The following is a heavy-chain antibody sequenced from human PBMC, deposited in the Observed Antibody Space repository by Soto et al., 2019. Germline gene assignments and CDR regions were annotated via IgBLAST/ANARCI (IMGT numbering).Heavy chain of an antibody. CDR1: GGSVSSGTYQ. J-gene: IGHJ6*02. V-gene: IGHV4-61*03. Sequence: QVQLQESGPGLVKPSETLSLTCTVSGGSVSSGTYQCSWIRQSPGKGLEWIGYIHYTGNTNYNPSLKSRVSISVDTSKTHFSLKLTSVTAADTALYFCASLHFYAFLSGSVPMDVWGQGTAVTVSS. CDR2: IHYTGNT. CDR3: ASLHFYAFLSGSVPMDV. D-gene: IGHD3-3*01.